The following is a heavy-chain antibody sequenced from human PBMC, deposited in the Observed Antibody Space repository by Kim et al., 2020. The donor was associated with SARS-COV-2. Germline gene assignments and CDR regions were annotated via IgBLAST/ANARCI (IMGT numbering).Heavy chain of an antibody. CDR3: AKDGGSIAVAGTDAFDI. CDR1: GFTFSSYG. D-gene: IGHD6-19*01. J-gene: IGHJ3*02. CDR2: ISYDGSNK. Sequence: GGSLRLSCAASGFTFSSYGMHWVRQAPGKGLEWVAVISYDGSNKYYADSVKGRFTISRDNSKNTLYLQMNSLRAEDTAVYYCAKDGGSIAVAGTDAFDIWGQGTMVTVSS. V-gene: IGHV3-30*18.